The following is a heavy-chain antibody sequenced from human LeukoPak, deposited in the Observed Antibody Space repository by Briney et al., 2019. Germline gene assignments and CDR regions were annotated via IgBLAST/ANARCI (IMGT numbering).Heavy chain of an antibody. Sequence: GGSLRLACAASGFTFSKYAMSWVRQAPGKGLEWVSAISGSDGNTFYADSVKGRFTISRDNSKNTLSLQMNNLRAEDTALYYCARDSSVPYGITDWGQGTLVTVS. CDR3: ARDSSVPYGITD. J-gene: IGHJ4*02. CDR1: GFTFSKYA. CDR2: ISGSDGNT. V-gene: IGHV3-23*01. D-gene: IGHD4-17*01.